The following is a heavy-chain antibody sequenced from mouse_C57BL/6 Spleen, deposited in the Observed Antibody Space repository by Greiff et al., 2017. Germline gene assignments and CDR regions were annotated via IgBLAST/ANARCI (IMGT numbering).Heavy chain of an antibody. CDR2: INPNYGTT. CDR3: AREGNYDYDVWYFDV. Sequence: EVQLQQSGPELVKPGASVKISCKASGYSFTDYNMNWVKQSTGKSLEWIGVINPNYGTTSYNQKFKGKATLTVDQSSSTAYMQLNSLSSEDSAVYYCAREGNYDYDVWYFDVWGTGTPVTVSA. CDR1: GYSFTDYN. D-gene: IGHD2-4*01. J-gene: IGHJ1*03. V-gene: IGHV1-39*01.